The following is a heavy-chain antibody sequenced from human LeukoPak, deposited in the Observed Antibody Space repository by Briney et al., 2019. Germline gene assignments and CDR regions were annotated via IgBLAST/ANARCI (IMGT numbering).Heavy chain of an antibody. CDR1: GGSIGSYY. D-gene: IGHD6-13*01. Sequence: SETLSLPCTVSGGSIGSYYWSWIRQPPGKGLEWIGYIYYSGSTNYNPSLKSRVTISVDTSKNQFSLKLSSVTAADTAVYYCAREVIAAAGEGYYFDYWGQGTLVTVSS. CDR3: AREVIAAAGEGYYFDY. J-gene: IGHJ4*02. V-gene: IGHV4-59*01. CDR2: IYYSGST.